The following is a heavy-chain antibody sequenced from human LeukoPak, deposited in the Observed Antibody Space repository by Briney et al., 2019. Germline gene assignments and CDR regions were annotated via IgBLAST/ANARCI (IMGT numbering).Heavy chain of an antibody. D-gene: IGHD3-10*01. Sequence: SETLSLTCTVSGDSISSSYWSWIRQPPGKGLEWIGYIYYSGSTNYNPSLKSRVTISVDTSKNQFSLKLSSVTAADTAVYYCARHFATSYYFDYWGQGTLVTVSS. V-gene: IGHV4-59*08. CDR2: IYYSGST. J-gene: IGHJ4*02. CDR3: ARHFATSYYFDY. CDR1: GDSISSSY.